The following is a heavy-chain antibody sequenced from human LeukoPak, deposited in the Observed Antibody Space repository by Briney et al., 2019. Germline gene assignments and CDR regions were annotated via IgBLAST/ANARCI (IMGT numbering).Heavy chain of an antibody. V-gene: IGHV1-69*05. CDR1: GGTFSSYA. CDR3: ARVQTAHAFDI. Sequence: ASVKVSCKASGGTFSSYAISWVRQAPGQGLEWMGRIIPIFGIANYAQKFQGRVTITTDESTSTAYMELSSLRSEDTAVYYCARVQTAHAFDIWGQGTMVTVSS. J-gene: IGHJ3*02. CDR2: IIPIFGIA.